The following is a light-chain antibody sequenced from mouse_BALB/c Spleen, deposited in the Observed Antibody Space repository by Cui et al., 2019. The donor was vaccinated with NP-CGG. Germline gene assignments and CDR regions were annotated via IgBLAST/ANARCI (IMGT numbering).Light chain of an antibody. CDR2: GTN. Sequence: QAVATQESALTTSPDETVTLTCRSSTGAVTTINYANWVQEKPDHLFTGLIGGTNNRAPGVHARFSGSLIGDKAALTITGAQTEDEAIYFCALWYSNHWVFGGGTKLTVL. V-gene: IGLV1*01. CDR1: TGAVTTINY. J-gene: IGLJ1*01. CDR3: ALWYSNHWV.